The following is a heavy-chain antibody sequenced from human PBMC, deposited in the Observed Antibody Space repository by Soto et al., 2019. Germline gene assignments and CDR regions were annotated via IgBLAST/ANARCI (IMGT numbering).Heavy chain of an antibody. Sequence: QVQLVESGGGVVQPGRSLRLSCAASGFTFSSYAMHWVRQAPGKGLEWVAVISYDGSNKYYADSVKGRFTISRDNSKNTLYLKMNSLRAEDTAVYYCARDQAFGVVINNWFDPWGQGTLVTVSS. V-gene: IGHV3-30-3*01. CDR2: ISYDGSNK. CDR1: GFTFSSYA. D-gene: IGHD3-3*01. CDR3: ARDQAFGVVINNWFDP. J-gene: IGHJ5*02.